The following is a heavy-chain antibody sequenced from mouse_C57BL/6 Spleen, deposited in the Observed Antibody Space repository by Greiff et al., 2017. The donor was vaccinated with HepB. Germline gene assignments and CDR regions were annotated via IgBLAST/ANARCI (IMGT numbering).Heavy chain of an antibody. CDR2: IYPGDGDT. D-gene: IGHD3-2*02. CDR3: ATTAQAIFAY. CDR1: GYAFSSYW. V-gene: IGHV1-80*01. J-gene: IGHJ3*01. Sequence: VKLMESGAELVKPGASVKISCKASGYAFSSYWMNWVKQRPGKGLEWIGQIYPGDGDTNYNGKFKGKATLTADKSSSTAYMQLSSLTSEDSAVYFCATTAQAIFAYWGQGTLVTVSA.